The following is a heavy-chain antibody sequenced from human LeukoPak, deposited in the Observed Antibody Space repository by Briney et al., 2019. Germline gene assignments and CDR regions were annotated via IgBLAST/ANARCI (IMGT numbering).Heavy chain of an antibody. J-gene: IGHJ4*02. V-gene: IGHV4-61*02. D-gene: IGHD1-1*01. CDR2: IYTSGST. Sequence: PSETLSLTCTVSGGSISSGSYYWSWIRQPAGKGLEWIGRIYTSGSTNYNPSLKSRVTISVDTSKNQFSLKLSSLTATDTAVYYCARHPALERVDYWGLGTLVTVS. CDR1: GGSISSGSYY. CDR3: ARHPALERVDY.